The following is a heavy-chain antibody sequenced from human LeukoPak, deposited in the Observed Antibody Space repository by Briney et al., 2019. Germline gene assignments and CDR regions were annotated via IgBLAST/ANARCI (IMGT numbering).Heavy chain of an antibody. CDR3: AKYGDYQYYGGVDV. D-gene: IGHD4-17*01. CDR2: ISRSGLSM. V-gene: IGHV3-48*03. CDR1: GFTFSDYE. J-gene: IGHJ6*02. Sequence: PGGCLTLSCAASGFTFSDYEMIWVRQAPGKGLEWVSYISRSGLSMYYPDSVKGRFSISRDNARNSLFLQMNSLRAEDTAVYYCAKYGDYQYYGGVDVWGQGTTDPVFS.